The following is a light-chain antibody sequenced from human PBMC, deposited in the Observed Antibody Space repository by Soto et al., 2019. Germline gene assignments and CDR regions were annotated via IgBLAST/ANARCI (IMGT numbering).Light chain of an antibody. Sequence: QSAVTQPPSASGSPGQSVTISCTGTSSDVGGYNFVSWYQQHPGKAPKLIISEVSKRPSGVPARFSGSKSGNTASLTVSGLQPEDEADYYCSSYAGSNKDVFGTGTKVTVL. CDR2: EVS. J-gene: IGLJ1*01. CDR1: SSDVGGYNF. CDR3: SSYAGSNKDV. V-gene: IGLV2-8*01.